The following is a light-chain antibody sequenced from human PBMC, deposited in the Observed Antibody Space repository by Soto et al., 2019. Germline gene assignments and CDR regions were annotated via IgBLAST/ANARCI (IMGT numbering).Light chain of an antibody. J-gene: IGLJ3*02. CDR1: SSNIGSNP. Sequence: QSVLTQPPSASGTPGQRVTISCSGSSSNIGSNPVNWYQQLPGTAPKLLIYSNNQRPSGVPDRFSGSKSGTSASLAISGLQSEDEADYYCSAWDGSLKGRVFGGGTKLTVL. V-gene: IGLV1-44*01. CDR3: SAWDGSLKGRV. CDR2: SNN.